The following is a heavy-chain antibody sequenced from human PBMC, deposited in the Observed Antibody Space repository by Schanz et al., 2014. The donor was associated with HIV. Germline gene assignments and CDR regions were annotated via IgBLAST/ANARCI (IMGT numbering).Heavy chain of an antibody. V-gene: IGHV3-23*04. CDR3: VKRGSEASSDTWFADS. CDR1: GFTFRDSV. Sequence: EVQVVESGGGLVQPGGSLRLSCVASGFTFRDSVVSWVRQAPGKGLEWIASISSTSTYRFYAGSVKGRFTISRDNSEDTLYLQMNSLGVDDSAIYYCVKRGSEASSDTWFADSWGQGTLVTVPS. CDR2: ISSTSTYR. J-gene: IGHJ4*02. D-gene: IGHD3-10*01.